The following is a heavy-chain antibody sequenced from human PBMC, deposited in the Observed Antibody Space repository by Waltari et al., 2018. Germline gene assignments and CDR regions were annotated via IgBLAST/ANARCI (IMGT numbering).Heavy chain of an antibody. CDR2: IYHSAST. V-gene: IGHV4-39*07. Sequence: QLQLQESGPGLVKPSETLSLTCTVSGGSISSSSYYWGWIRQPPGKGREWIGSIYHSASTYYNPSLKSRVTISVDSSKNQFSLKLSSVTAADTAVYYCAREPLHPGSYFDYWGQGTLVTVSS. J-gene: IGHJ4*02. D-gene: IGHD1-26*01. CDR3: AREPLHPGSYFDY. CDR1: GGSISSSSYY.